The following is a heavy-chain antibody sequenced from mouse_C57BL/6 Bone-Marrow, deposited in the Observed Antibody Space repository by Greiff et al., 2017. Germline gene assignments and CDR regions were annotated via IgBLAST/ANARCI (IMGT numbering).Heavy chain of an antibody. CDR2: IYPRSGNT. Sequence: VQLQQSGAELARPGASVKLSCKASGYTFTSYGISWVKQRTGQGLEWNGEIYPRSGNTYYNEKFKGKATLTADKSSSTAYMELRSLTSEDSAVYFCSRGLLYRDWYFDVWGTGTTVTVSS. CDR1: GYTFTSYG. D-gene: IGHD1-1*01. J-gene: IGHJ1*03. V-gene: IGHV1-81*01. CDR3: SRGLLYRDWYFDV.